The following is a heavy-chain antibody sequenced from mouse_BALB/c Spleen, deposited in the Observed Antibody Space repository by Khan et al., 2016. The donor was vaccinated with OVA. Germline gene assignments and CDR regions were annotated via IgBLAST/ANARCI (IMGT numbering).Heavy chain of an antibody. V-gene: IGHV5-17*02. CDR3: ARRGYYYFDY. D-gene: IGHD1-1*01. CDR2: ISSGSSTI. J-gene: IGHJ2*01. Sequence: EVELVESGGGLVQPGGSRKLSCAASGFTFSGYGMHWVRQAPEKGLEWVAYISSGSSTIYYADTVKGRFTISRDNPKNTLFLQMTSLRSEDTAIYFCARRGYYYFDYWGQGTTLTVSS. CDR1: GFTFSGYG.